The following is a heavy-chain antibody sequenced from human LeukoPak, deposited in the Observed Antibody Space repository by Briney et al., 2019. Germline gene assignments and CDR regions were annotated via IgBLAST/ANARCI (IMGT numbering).Heavy chain of an antibody. CDR3: ATIKRGDIFGYFNF. Sequence: SETLSLTCTVSGGSISSHYWGWIRQPPGKGLEWIGYLYGSGSTKANPSLESRVTLSADTSKNQFSLRLSSVTAADTAVYYCATIKRGDIFGYFNFWGQGILVAVSS. V-gene: IGHV4-59*11. CDR2: LYGSGST. J-gene: IGHJ4*02. D-gene: IGHD5-18*01. CDR1: GGSISSHY.